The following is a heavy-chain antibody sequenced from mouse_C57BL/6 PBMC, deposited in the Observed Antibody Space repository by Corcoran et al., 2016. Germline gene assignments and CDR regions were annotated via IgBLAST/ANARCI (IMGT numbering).Heavy chain of an antibody. Sequence: QIQLVQSGPELKKPGETVKISCKASGYTFTTYGMSWVKQAPGKGLKWMGWINTYSGVPTYADDFKGRFAFSLDTSASTAYLQINNLKNEDTATYFCARYYSLYYFDYWGQGTTLTVSS. CDR1: GYTFTTYG. J-gene: IGHJ2*01. D-gene: IGHD2-12*01. V-gene: IGHV9-3*01. CDR2: INTYSGVP. CDR3: ARYYSLYYFDY.